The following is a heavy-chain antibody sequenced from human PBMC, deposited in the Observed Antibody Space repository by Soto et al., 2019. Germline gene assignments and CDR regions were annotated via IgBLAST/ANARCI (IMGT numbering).Heavy chain of an antibody. CDR1: GYTFTGYG. V-gene: IGHV1-18*04. CDR2: ISAYNGKT. Sequence: ASVKVACEASGYTFTGYGISWVRQAPGQGLEWMGWISAYNGKTNYAQTLQGRVTMTTDTSTSKAYMALRSLRSDDTAVYYCARGCGIASGKRGGNTYYFDYSRQGTLVTVPS. CDR3: ARGCGIASGKRGGNTYYFDY. J-gene: IGHJ4*02. D-gene: IGHD3-10*01.